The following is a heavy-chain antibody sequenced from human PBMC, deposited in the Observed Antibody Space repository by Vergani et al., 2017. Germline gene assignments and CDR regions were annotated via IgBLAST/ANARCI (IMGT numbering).Heavy chain of an antibody. D-gene: IGHD3-9*01. CDR1: GYTFTSYY. V-gene: IGHV1-46*01. CDR3: ARDKVDILTDDAFDI. CDR2: INPSGGST. J-gene: IGHJ3*02. Sequence: QVQLVQSGAEVKKPGASVKVSCKASGYTFTSYYMHWVLQAPGQGLEWMGIINPSGGSTSYAQKFQGRVTMTRDTSTGTVYMELRSLRSEYTAVYYCARDKVDILTDDAFDIWGQGTMVTVSS.